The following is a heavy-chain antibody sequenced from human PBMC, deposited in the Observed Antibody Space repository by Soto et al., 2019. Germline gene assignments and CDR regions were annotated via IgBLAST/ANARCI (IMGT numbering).Heavy chain of an antibody. J-gene: IGHJ5*02. Sequence: SETLSLTCAVYGGSFSGYYWSWIRQPPGKGLEWIGEINHSGSTNYNPSLKSRVTISVDTSKNQFSLKLSSVTAADTVVYYCARGGWFDPWGQGTLVTVSS. V-gene: IGHV4-34*01. CDR3: ARGGWFDP. CDR1: GGSFSGYY. CDR2: INHSGST.